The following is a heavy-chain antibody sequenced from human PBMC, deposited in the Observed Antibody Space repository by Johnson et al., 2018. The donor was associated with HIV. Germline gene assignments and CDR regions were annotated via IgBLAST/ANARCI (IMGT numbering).Heavy chain of an antibody. CDR2: IYSGGST. CDR1: GFSVSSNY. CDR3: ARFSSSWYGRGRAGAFDI. D-gene: IGHD6-13*01. V-gene: IGHV3-66*01. J-gene: IGHJ3*02. Sequence: VQLVESGGGVVQPGGSLRLSCAVSGFSVSSNYMSWVRQAPGKGLEWVSVIYSGGSTYYADSVKGRFTISRDNSKNTLYLQMNSLRAEATAVYYCARFSSSWYGRGRAGAFDIWGQGTMVTVSS.